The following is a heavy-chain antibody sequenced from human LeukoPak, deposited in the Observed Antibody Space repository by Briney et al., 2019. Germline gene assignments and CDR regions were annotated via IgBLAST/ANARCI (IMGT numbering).Heavy chain of an antibody. D-gene: IGHD1-26*01. V-gene: IGHV4-34*01. CDR2: INHSGST. CDR3: ARGRPYSGGYHLDY. Sequence: PSETLSLTCAVYGGSFSGYYCSWIRQPPGKGLEWIGEINHSGSTNYNPSLKSRVTMSVDTSKNQFFLKLNSVTAADTAVYYCARGRPYSGGYHLDYWGQGTLVTVSA. J-gene: IGHJ4*02. CDR1: GGSFSGYY.